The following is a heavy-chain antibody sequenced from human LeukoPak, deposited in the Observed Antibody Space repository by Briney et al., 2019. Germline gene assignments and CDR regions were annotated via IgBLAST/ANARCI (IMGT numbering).Heavy chain of an antibody. CDR3: ARAPTDDYGDYSFDY. V-gene: IGHV3-66*01. Sequence: GGSLRLSCVASGFTVSGNYMNWVRQAPGKGLEWVSVIYSGGNTDYIDSVKGRFTISRDNSKNTLYLQMNSLRAEDTAVYYCARAPTDDYGDYSFDYWGQGTLVTVSS. D-gene: IGHD4-17*01. CDR2: IYSGGNT. CDR1: GFTVSGNY. J-gene: IGHJ4*02.